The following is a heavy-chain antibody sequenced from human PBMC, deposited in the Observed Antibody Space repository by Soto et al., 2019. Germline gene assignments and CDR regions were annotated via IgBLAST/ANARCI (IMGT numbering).Heavy chain of an antibody. CDR1: GFTFSSYG. Sequence: PGGSLRLSCAASGFTFSSYGMHWVRQAPGKGLEWVAVISYDGSNKYYADSVKGRFTISRDNSKNTLYLQMNSLRAEDTAVNYCAKDDYYDSSFFDYWGQGTLVTVSS. CDR3: AKDDYYDSSFFDY. CDR2: ISYDGSNK. J-gene: IGHJ4*02. V-gene: IGHV3-30*18. D-gene: IGHD3-22*01.